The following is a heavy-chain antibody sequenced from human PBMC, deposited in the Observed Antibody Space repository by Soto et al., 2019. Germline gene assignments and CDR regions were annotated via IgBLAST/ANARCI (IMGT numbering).Heavy chain of an antibody. V-gene: IGHV6-1*01. J-gene: IGHJ3*02. CDR3: AREVITGTPVLADAFDI. Sequence: SQTLSLTCAISGDSVSSNSAAWNWIRQSPSRGLEWLGRTYYRSKWYNDYAVSVKSRITINPDTSKNQFSLQLNSVTPEDTAVYYCAREVITGTPVLADAFDIWGQGTMVTVSS. CDR2: TYYRSKWYN. D-gene: IGHD1-20*01. CDR1: GDSVSSNSAA.